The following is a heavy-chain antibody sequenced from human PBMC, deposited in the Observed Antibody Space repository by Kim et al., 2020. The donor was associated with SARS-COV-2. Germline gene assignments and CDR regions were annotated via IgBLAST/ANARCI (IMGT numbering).Heavy chain of an antibody. J-gene: IGHJ6*02. CDR3: ARSHMTIFGVVMNYYGMGV. CDR1: GFTFITYE. Sequence: GGSLRLSCAASGFTFITYEMNWVRQAPGKGLEWLSHISCSGSTVYYADSVKGRFTISRDKDKKSLYLQMNSLRVEDTAVYYCARSHMTIFGVVMNYYGMGVSGEGSTVTISS. V-gene: IGHV3-48*03. CDR2: ISCSGSTV. D-gene: IGHD3-3*01.